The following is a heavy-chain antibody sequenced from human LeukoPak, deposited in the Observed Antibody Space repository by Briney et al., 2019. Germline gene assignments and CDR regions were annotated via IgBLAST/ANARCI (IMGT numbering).Heavy chain of an antibody. D-gene: IGHD2-15*01. V-gene: IGHV5-51*01. CDR2: IFPHDSDT. Sequence: GESLKISCKGSGYSFMDYWIGWVRQMPGKGPDWMGFIFPHDSDTRYSPSFQGQVTISADKSISTAYLQWSSLKASDTAMYYCARAYCSGGSCYQRPNWFDPWGQGTLVTVSS. CDR1: GYSFMDYW. J-gene: IGHJ5*02. CDR3: ARAYCSGGSCYQRPNWFDP.